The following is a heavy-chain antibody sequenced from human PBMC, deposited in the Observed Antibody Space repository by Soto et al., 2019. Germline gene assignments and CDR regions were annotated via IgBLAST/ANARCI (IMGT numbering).Heavy chain of an antibody. CDR3: ARTGRYCSSTSCPRGGNWFDP. D-gene: IGHD2-2*01. CDR2: INHSGST. CDR1: GGSFSGYY. J-gene: IGHJ5*02. V-gene: IGHV4-34*01. Sequence: PSETLSLTCAVYGGSFSGYYWSWIRQPPGKGLEWIGEINHSGSTNYNPSLKSRVTISVDTSKNQFSLKLSSVTAADTAVYYCARTGRYCSSTSCPRGGNWFDPWGQGTLVTVSS.